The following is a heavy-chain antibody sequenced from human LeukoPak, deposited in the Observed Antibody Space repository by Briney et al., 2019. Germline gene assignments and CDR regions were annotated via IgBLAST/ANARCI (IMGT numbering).Heavy chain of an antibody. CDR1: GYTFTSYY. CDR2: INPNTGGT. J-gene: IGHJ4*02. CDR3: ARDVYYFDSSGYSPFDY. Sequence: GASVKVSCKASGYTFTSYYMHWVRQAPGQGLEWMGWINPNTGGTNFAQKFQGRVTMTRDTSISTAYMELSRLTSDDTAVYYCARDVYYFDSSGYSPFDYWGQGTLVTVSS. V-gene: IGHV1-2*02. D-gene: IGHD3-22*01.